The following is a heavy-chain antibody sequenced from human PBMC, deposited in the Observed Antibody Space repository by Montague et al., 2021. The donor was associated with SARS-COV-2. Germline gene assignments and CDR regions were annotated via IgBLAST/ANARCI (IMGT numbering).Heavy chain of an antibody. CDR3: ARAVVGAKTATIES. CDR1: GGSINNNF. CDR2: MHSTGST. D-gene: IGHD3-10*01. J-gene: IGHJ4*02. V-gene: IGHV4-59*01. Sequence: SETLSLTCSVSGGSINNNFWCWIRQSPGKGLEWVGYMHSTGSTAYNPSLKSRVIISVDTSKTQISLKLSSVGAADTALYYCARAVVGAKTATIESWGQGTLVTVSS.